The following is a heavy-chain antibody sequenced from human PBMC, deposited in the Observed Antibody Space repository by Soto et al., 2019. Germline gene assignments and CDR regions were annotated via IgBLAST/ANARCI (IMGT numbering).Heavy chain of an antibody. CDR3: AKVEVAGLGAFDI. J-gene: IGHJ3*02. V-gene: IGHV3-23*01. CDR2: ISGSGGKT. Sequence: LRLSCAASGFTFSSYAMSWVRQAPGKGLEWVSGISGSGGKTYYADVVKGRFTISRDNSKNTLYLQMNSLRAEDTAVYYCAKVEVAGLGAFDIWGQGTMVTVSS. CDR1: GFTFSSYA. D-gene: IGHD6-19*01.